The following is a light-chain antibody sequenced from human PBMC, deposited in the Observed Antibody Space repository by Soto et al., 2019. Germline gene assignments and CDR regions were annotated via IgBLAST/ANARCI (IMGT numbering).Light chain of an antibody. J-gene: IGKJ4*01. Sequence: DIQLTQSPSFLSASVGDTVTITCRASQALSNYLAWYQKKLVKAPDLLIYSASTLQSGVPSRFSGSGSETEFSLTIRALQPEDFATYYCEQLSRYPLTFGGGTKVDIK. V-gene: IGKV1-9*01. CDR1: QALSNY. CDR3: EQLSRYPLT. CDR2: SAS.